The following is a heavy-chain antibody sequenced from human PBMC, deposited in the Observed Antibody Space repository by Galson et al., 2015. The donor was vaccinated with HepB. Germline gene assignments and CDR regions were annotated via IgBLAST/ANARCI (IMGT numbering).Heavy chain of an antibody. D-gene: IGHD5-18*01. V-gene: IGHV3-73*01. Sequence: SLRLSCAASGFKFGGSAIHWVRQASGKGPEWVGRIRSKANNYATSYVPALEGRFTISRDDSKNMAYLHTRSLKADDTAVYYCARLGDFSGYTSAWGQGTQVTVSS. CDR1: GFKFGGSA. CDR3: ARLGDFSGYTSA. J-gene: IGHJ4*02. CDR2: IRSKANNYAT.